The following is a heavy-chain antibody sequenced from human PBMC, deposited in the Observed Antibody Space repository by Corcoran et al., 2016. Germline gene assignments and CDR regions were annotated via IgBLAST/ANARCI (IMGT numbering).Heavy chain of an antibody. V-gene: IGHV3-15*07. CDR2: IKSKTDGGTT. D-gene: IGHD3-3*01. CDR3: TTDRRYHELWSARVRYFLDY. CDR1: GFTFSNAW. J-gene: IGHJ4*02. Sequence: EVQLVESGGGLVKPGGSLRLSCAASGFTFSNAWMNWVRQAPGKGLEWVGRIKSKTDGGTTDYAAPVKGRFTISRDDSKNTLYLQMNSLKTEDTAVYYCTTDRRYHELWSARVRYFLDYWGQGTLVTVSS.